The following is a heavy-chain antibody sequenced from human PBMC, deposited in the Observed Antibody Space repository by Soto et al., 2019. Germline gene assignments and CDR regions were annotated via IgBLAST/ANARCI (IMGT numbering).Heavy chain of an antibody. CDR1: GYTFTSYG. D-gene: IGHD2-2*01. CDR3: ARLGYCSSTSCYLAEYYYYYGMDV. V-gene: IGHV1-18*01. CDR2: ISTYNGNT. J-gene: IGHJ6*02. Sequence: ASVKVSCKASGYTFTSYGISWVRQAPGQGLEWMGWISTYNGNTNYAQKLQGRVTMTTDTSTTTAYMELRSLRSDDTAVYYCARLGYCSSTSCYLAEYYYYYGMDVWGQGTTVTVSS.